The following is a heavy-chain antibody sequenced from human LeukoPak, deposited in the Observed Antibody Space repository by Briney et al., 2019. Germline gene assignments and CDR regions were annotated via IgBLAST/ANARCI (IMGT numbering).Heavy chain of an antibody. CDR1: GGSFSGYY. J-gene: IGHJ5*02. CDR2: INHSGST. Sequence: SETLSLTCAVYGGSFSGYYWSWIRQPPGKGLEWIGEINHSGSTNYNPSLKSRVTISVDTSKNQFSLKLSSVTAADTAVYYCARSSPWGNWFDPWGQGTLVTVSS. CDR3: ARSSPWGNWFDP. D-gene: IGHD3-16*01. V-gene: IGHV4-34*01.